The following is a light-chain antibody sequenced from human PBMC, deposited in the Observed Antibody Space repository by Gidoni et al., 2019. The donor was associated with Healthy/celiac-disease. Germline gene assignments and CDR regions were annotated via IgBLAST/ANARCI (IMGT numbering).Light chain of an antibody. CDR2: GAS. CDR3: QQYGSSPYT. CDR1: QSVSSSY. J-gene: IGKJ2*01. V-gene: IGKV3-20*01. Sequence: EIVLTQSPCTLSLSPGDRATLSCRASQSVSSSYFAWYQQKPGQAPRLLIYGASSRATGSPDMFSGSGSGTDSPLTISRLEPEDFAVYYCQQYGSSPYTFXXXTKLEIK.